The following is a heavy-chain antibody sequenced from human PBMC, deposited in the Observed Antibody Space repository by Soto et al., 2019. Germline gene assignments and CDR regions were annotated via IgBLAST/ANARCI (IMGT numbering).Heavy chain of an antibody. CDR1: GFTFSNYD. J-gene: IGHJ4*02. CDR3: ARGRHELDY. CDR2: ISTSSSAI. V-gene: IGHV3-48*02. Sequence: GGSLRLSCAASGFTFSNYDMIWVRQAPGKGLEWVSYISTSSSAIYYADSVKGRFTISRDNAKNSLYLQMNSLRDEDTAVYFCARGRHELDYWGPGTLVTVSS.